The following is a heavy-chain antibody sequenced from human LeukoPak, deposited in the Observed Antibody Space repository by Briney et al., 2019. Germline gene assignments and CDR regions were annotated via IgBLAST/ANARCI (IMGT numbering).Heavy chain of an antibody. J-gene: IGHJ3*02. CDR2: ISGDGGST. Sequence: PGGSLRLSCAASGFTFDDYAMHWVRQAPGKGLEWVSLISGDGGSTYYADPVKGRFTISRDNSKNSLYLQMNSLRTEDTALYYCSKDMGDTAMVTFDIWGQGTMVTVSS. CDR3: SKDMGDTAMVTFDI. D-gene: IGHD5-18*01. CDR1: GFTFDDYA. V-gene: IGHV3-43*02.